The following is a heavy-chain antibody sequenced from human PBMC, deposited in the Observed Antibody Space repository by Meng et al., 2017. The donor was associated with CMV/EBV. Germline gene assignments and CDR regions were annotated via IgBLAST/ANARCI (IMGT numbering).Heavy chain of an antibody. V-gene: IGHV3-48*04. CDR3: ARDSPGRYWSGGSCYYYYYVMDV. D-gene: IGHD2-15*01. Sequence: GGSLRPSCAASGFTFSSYSMNWVRQAPGKGLEWVSYISSSSSTIYYADSVKGRFTISRDNAKNSLYLQMNCLRAEDTAVYYCARDSPGRYWSGGSCYYYYYVMDVWGQGTTVTVSS. J-gene: IGHJ6*02. CDR1: GFTFSSYS. CDR2: ISSSSSTI.